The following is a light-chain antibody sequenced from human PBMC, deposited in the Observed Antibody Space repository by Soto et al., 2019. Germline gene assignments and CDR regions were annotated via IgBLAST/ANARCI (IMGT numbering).Light chain of an antibody. CDR1: QRISTY. V-gene: IGKV1-39*01. J-gene: IGKJ2*01. Sequence: DIQMTQSPSSLSASVGDRGTIACRASQRISTYLNWYQQKPGKAPKLLIYAASTLQSGVPSRFSGSGSGTDFTLTISSLQPEDFATYYCQQSYSTPHTFGQGTKLEIK. CDR3: QQSYSTPHT. CDR2: AAS.